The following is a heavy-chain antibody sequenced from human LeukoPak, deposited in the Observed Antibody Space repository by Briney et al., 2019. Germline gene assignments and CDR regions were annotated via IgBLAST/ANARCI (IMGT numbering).Heavy chain of an antibody. CDR1: GYTFTSYG. CDR3: ARGVAVAAPGDYFDY. D-gene: IGHD6-19*01. Sequence: GASVKVSCKASGYTFTSYGISWVRQAPGQGLEWMGWMNPNSGITGYAQKFQGRVTMTRNTSISTAYMELSSLRSEDTAVYYCARGVAVAAPGDYFDYWGQGTLVTVSS. CDR2: MNPNSGIT. J-gene: IGHJ4*02. V-gene: IGHV1-8*02.